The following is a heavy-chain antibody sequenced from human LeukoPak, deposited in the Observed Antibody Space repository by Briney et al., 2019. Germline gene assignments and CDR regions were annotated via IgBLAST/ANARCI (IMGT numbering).Heavy chain of an antibody. J-gene: IGHJ4*02. CDR1: GYSFTGYY. CDR2: INLNSGGT. D-gene: IGHD5-18*01. V-gene: IGHV1-2*02. Sequence: ASVKVSCKASGYSFTGYYMYWVRQAPGQGLEWMGWINLNSGGTNYAQKFQGRVTMTRDTSISTAYMELRSLRSDDTAVYYCARDAPEGYSYGYSWGQGTLVTVSS. CDR3: ARDAPEGYSYGYS.